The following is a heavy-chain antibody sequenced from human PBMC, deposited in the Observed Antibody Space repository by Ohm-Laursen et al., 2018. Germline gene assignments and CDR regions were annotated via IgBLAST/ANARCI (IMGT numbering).Heavy chain of an antibody. CDR2: MNPNSGNT. J-gene: IGHJ6*02. D-gene: IGHD3-10*01. Sequence: ASVKVSCKASGYTFTSYDINWVRQATGQGLEWMGWMNPNSGNTGYAQKFEGRVTMTRNTSISTAYMELSSLRSEDTAVYYCARDGSGSYYPIYYYYYGMDVWGQGTTVTVSS. V-gene: IGHV1-8*01. CDR1: GYTFTSYD. CDR3: ARDGSGSYYPIYYYYYGMDV.